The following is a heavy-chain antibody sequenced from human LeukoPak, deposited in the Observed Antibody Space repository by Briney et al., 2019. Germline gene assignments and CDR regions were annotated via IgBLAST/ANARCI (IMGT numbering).Heavy chain of an antibody. V-gene: IGHV1-24*01. CDR2: FDPEDGET. D-gene: IGHD3-3*01. J-gene: IGHJ4*02. Sequence: ASVKVSCKVSGYTLTELSMHWVRQAPGKGLEWMGGFDPEDGETIYAQKFQGRVTMTEDTSTDTAYMELSSLRSEDTAVYYCATPSYYDFWSGFGAKDRPYYFDYWGQGTLVTVSS. CDR3: ATPSYYDFWSGFGAKDRPYYFDY. CDR1: GYTLTELS.